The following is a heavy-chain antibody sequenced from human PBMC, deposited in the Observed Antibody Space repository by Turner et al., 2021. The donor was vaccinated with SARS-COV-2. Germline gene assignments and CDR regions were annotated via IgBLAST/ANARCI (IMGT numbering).Heavy chain of an antibody. CDR2: SYHSGST. D-gene: IGHD3-10*01. V-gene: IGHV4-4*02. Sequence: QVQLQDSGPGLVKPSGTLSLPCAVSGGSIRSSNWWRSVRQPPGKGLEWIGESYHSGSTNYNPSLKSRVTISEDKSKNQFSLKLSSVTAADTAVYYCARGWGVVLGYYGLDVWGQGTTVTVSS. CDR1: GGSIRSSNW. J-gene: IGHJ6*02. CDR3: ARGWGVVLGYYGLDV.